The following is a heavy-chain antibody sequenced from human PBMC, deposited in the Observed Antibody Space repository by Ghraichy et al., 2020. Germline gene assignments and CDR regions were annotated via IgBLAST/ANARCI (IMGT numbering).Heavy chain of an antibody. V-gene: IGHV4-31*03. CDR2: IYYSGST. J-gene: IGHJ5*02. CDR3: ARAQYCSSTSCLNWFDP. Sequence: SETLSLTCTVSGGSISSGGYYWSWIRQHPGKGLEWIGYIYYSGSTYYNPSLKSRVTISVDTSKNQFSLKLSSVTAADTAVYYCARAQYCSSTSCLNWFDPWGQGTLVTVSS. CDR1: GGSISSGGYY. D-gene: IGHD2-2*01.